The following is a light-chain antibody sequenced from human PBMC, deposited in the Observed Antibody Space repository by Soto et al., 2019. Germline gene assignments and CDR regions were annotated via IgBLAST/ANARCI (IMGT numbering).Light chain of an antibody. Sequence: DIQMTQSPSSLSASVGDRVTITCQASQDISNYLNWYQQKPGKAPKLLIYDASNLETGVPSRFSGSGSGTDFTITISSLQPEDIATYYCQEYDNRPITFGQGTRLEIK. CDR3: QEYDNRPIT. J-gene: IGKJ5*01. CDR1: QDISNY. CDR2: DAS. V-gene: IGKV1-33*01.